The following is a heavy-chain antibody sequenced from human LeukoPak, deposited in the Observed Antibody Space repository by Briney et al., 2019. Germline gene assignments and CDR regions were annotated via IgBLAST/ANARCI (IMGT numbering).Heavy chain of an antibody. Sequence: SETLSLTCTVSGGSISSYYWSWIRQPPGKGLEWIGYIYYSGSTNYNPSLKSRVTISVDKSKNQFSLKLSSVTAADTAVYYCARDGDYGGPIDYWGQGTLVTVSS. J-gene: IGHJ4*02. CDR1: GGSISSYY. V-gene: IGHV4-59*12. D-gene: IGHD4-23*01. CDR3: ARDGDYGGPIDY. CDR2: IYYSGST.